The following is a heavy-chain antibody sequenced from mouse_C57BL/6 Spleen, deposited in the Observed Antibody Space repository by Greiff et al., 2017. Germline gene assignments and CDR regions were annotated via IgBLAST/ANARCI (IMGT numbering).Heavy chain of an antibody. CDR1: GYTFTDYN. V-gene: IGHV1-22*01. CDR2: INPNTGGT. J-gene: IGHJ2*01. Sequence: VQLQQSGPELVKPGASVQMSCKASGYTFTDYNMHWVKQSHGKSLEWIGYINPNTGGTSYNQKIQGKATLTVNKSSSTAFMELRSLTSEDAAVYYWSRSKYYGSSFYFDYWGQGTTLTVSS. CDR3: SRSKYYGSSFYFDY. D-gene: IGHD1-1*01.